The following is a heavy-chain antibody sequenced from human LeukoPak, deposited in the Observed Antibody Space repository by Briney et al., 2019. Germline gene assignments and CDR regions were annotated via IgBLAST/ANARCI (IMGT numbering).Heavy chain of an antibody. J-gene: IGHJ4*02. Sequence: SETLSLTCTVSGGSISSYYWSWIRQPPGRGLEWIGYIYYTGSTNYNPSLKSRVTISVDTSKSQFSLKLSSVTAADTAVYYCARHFGDAYRRSFDFWGQGTLVTVSS. D-gene: IGHD5-24*01. CDR1: GGSISSYY. V-gene: IGHV4-59*08. CDR3: ARHFGDAYRRSFDF. CDR2: IYYTGST.